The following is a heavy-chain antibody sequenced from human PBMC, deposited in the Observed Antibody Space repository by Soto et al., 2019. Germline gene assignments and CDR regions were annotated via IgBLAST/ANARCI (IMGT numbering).Heavy chain of an antibody. CDR2: IKSKTDGGTT. CDR1: GLTFSNAW. V-gene: IGHV3-15*01. CDR3: TTETDFWSGFDY. D-gene: IGHD3-3*01. J-gene: IGHJ4*02. Sequence: GGSLRLSCAASGLTFSNAWMSWVRQGPGKGLEWVGRIKSKTDGGTTDYAAPVKGRFTISRDDSKNTFYLQMNSLKTEDTAVYYCTTETDFWSGFDYWGQGTLVTVSS.